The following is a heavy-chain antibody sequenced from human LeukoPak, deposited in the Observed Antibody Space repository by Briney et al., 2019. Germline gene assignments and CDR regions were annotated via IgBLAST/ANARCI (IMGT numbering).Heavy chain of an antibody. CDR1: GFTFSSYA. V-gene: IGHV3-23*01. CDR3: ARQYYYDSSGLMYYFDY. D-gene: IGHD3-22*01. Sequence: PGGSLRLSCAASGFTFSSYAVSWVRQAPGKGLEWVSLISGSGGITDYADSVKGRFTISRDNSKNTLSLQMSSLRAEDTAVYFCARQYYYDSSGLMYYFDYWGQGTLVTVSS. J-gene: IGHJ4*02. CDR2: ISGSGGIT.